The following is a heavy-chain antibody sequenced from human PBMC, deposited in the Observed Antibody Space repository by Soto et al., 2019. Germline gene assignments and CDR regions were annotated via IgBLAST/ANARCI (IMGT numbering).Heavy chain of an antibody. Sequence: QVQLVESGGGEVQPGRSLRLSCAASGFTFSSYAMHWVRQAPGKGLEWVAVISYDGSNKYYADSVKGRFTISRDNSKNTLYLQMNSLRAEDTAVYYCARDTVVVVAGTFDYWGQGTLVTVSS. CDR3: ARDTVVVVAGTFDY. V-gene: IGHV3-30-3*01. CDR2: ISYDGSNK. J-gene: IGHJ4*02. D-gene: IGHD2-15*01. CDR1: GFTFSSYA.